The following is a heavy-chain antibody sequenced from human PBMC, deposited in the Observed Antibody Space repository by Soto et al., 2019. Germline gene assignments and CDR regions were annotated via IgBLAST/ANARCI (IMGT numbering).Heavy chain of an antibody. CDR2: IYYSGST. V-gene: IGHV4-31*03. CDR1: GGSISSVGNY. CDR3: AGSTTTPTY. D-gene: IGHD2-2*01. Sequence: PSQTLPLPCTVSGGSISSVGNYRIWIRQHPGKGLEWIGHIYYSGSTYYNPSLKSRLTISIDTSKNLFSLKLTSVTAADTAVYYCAGSTTTPTYWGKGTLDPVSS. J-gene: IGHJ4*02.